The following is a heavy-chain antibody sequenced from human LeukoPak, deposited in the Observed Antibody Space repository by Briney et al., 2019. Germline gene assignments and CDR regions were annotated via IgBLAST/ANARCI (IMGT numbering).Heavy chain of an antibody. Sequence: PGGSLRLSCTASGFTFSHYEMNWVRQAPGKGLEWVSFITTSGSTTYYADSVKGRFTISRDNAKNSLYLQMNSLRAEDTAVYYCARGPGSSSYYFDYWGQGTLVTVSS. D-gene: IGHD6-13*01. CDR1: GFTFSHYE. CDR3: ARGPGSSSYYFDY. V-gene: IGHV3-48*03. CDR2: ITTSGSTT. J-gene: IGHJ4*02.